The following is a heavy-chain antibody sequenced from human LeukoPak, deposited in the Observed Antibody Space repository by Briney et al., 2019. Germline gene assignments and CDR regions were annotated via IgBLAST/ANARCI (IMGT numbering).Heavy chain of an antibody. V-gene: IGHV1-3*01. Sequence: ASVTVSCKASGYTFTSYAMHWVRQAPGQRLEWMGWINAGNGNTKYSQKFQGRVTITRDTSASTAYMELSSLRSEDTAVYYCARTRDYGDYRFDYWGQGTLVTVSS. CDR1: GYTFTSYA. J-gene: IGHJ4*02. CDR2: INAGNGNT. D-gene: IGHD4-17*01. CDR3: ARTRDYGDYRFDY.